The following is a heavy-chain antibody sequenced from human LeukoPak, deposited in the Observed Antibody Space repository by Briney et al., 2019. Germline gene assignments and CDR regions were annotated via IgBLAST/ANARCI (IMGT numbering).Heavy chain of an antibody. J-gene: IGHJ4*02. CDR1: GFTFSSYD. V-gene: IGHV3-30*03. CDR2: ISYDGSNK. CDR3: ARGGYIPAARYYFDY. Sequence: PGGSLRLSCAASGFTFSSYDMHWVRQAPAKGLEWVAVISYDGSNKNYADSVKGRFTISRDKSKNTLYLQMSSLRAEDTAVYYCARGGYIPAARYYFDYWGQGTLVTVSS. D-gene: IGHD2-2*01.